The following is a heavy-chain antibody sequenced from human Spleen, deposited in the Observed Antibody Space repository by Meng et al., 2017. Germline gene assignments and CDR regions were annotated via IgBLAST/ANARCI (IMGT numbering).Heavy chain of an antibody. V-gene: IGHV3-30*01. J-gene: IGHJ4*02. CDR1: GFTFSSYA. CDR3: ARGDTGYSSGWHYFDY. CDR2: ISYDGSNK. Sequence: GESLKISCAASGFTFSSYAMHWVRQAPGKGLEWVSVISYDGSNKYYADSVKGRFTISRDNSKNTLYLQMNSLRAEDTAAYYCARGDTGYSSGWHYFDYWGQGTLVTVSS. D-gene: IGHD6-19*01.